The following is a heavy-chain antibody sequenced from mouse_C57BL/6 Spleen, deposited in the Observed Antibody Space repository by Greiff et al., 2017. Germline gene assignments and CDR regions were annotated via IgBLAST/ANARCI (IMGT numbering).Heavy chain of an antibody. CDR1: GYTFTDYY. CDR3: AREGSRGYFDY. Sequence: VQLQQSGPELVKPGASVKISCKASGYTFTDYYINWVKQRPGQGLEWIGWIIPGRGSTYYNEKFKGKATLTVDKSYSTAYMLLSSLTSADSAVYFCAREGSRGYFDYWGQGTTLTVSA. J-gene: IGHJ2*01. CDR2: IIPGRGST. V-gene: IGHV1-75*01.